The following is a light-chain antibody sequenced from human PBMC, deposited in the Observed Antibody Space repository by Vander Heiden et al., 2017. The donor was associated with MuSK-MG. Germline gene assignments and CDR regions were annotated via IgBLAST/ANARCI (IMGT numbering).Light chain of an antibody. V-gene: IGKV3-20*01. J-gene: IGKJ2*01. CDR3: QQMNT. CDR2: EAS. Sequence: EIVLTQSPGTLSLSPGERATLSCRTSQSVSSTYLAGYQQKPGQAPRLRIYEASSRATGIQDRLSGSGSGTDFTRTSSRMETEDFEGDDGQQMNTFGQGTKLEIK. CDR1: QSVSSTY.